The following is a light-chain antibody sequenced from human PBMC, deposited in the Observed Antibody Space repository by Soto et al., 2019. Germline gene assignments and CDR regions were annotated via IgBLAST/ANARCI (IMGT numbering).Light chain of an antibody. V-gene: IGLV2-11*01. Sequence: QSVLTQPRSVSGSPGQSVAISCTGTSSDVGAYDYVSWYQQHPGKAPKLMIYDVTKRPSGVPDRFSGSKSGNTASLTISGLQPEDESDYYCCSYAGSPYVFGTGTKVT. CDR3: CSYAGSPYV. CDR2: DVT. CDR1: SSDVGAYDY. J-gene: IGLJ1*01.